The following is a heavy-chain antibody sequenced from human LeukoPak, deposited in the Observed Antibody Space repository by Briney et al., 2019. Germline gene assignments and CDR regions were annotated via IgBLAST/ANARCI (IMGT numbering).Heavy chain of an antibody. D-gene: IGHD6-6*01. CDR1: GGSISSYY. Sequence: SETLSLTCTVSGGSISSYYWSWIRQPPGKGLEWIGYIYYSGSTNYNPSLKSRVTISVDTSKNQFSLKLSSVTAADTAVYYCARGAYSSSFDPWGQGTLVTVSS. J-gene: IGHJ5*02. CDR3: ARGAYSSSFDP. CDR2: IYYSGST. V-gene: IGHV4-59*12.